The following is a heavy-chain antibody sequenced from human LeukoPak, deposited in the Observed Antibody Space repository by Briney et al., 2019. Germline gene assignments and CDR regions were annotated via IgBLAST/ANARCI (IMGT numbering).Heavy chain of an antibody. V-gene: IGHV1-18*01. Sequence: GASVKVSCKASGYTFTNYGISWVRQAPGQGLEWVGGISVYNANTNYAQKFQGRVSMTTDTSTSTAYMELRSLRSDDTAMYYCAVGGDYDILTGYYNPRFDYWGQGTLVTVSS. CDR2: ISVYNANT. CDR3: AVGGDYDILTGYYNPRFDY. CDR1: GYTFTNYG. J-gene: IGHJ4*02. D-gene: IGHD3-9*01.